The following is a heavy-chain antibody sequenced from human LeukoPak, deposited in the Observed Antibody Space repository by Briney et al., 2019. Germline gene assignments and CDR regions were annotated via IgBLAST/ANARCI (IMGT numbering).Heavy chain of an antibody. V-gene: IGHV3-23*01. J-gene: IGHJ4*02. CDR2: ISGSGGST. CDR3: ARAGYDPFDY. Sequence: GGSLRLSCAASGLTFSSYAMSWVRQAPGKGLAWVSGISGSGGSTYYADSVKGRFTISRDNSKNTLYLQMNSLRAEDTAVYYCARAGYDPFDYWGQGTLVTVSS. D-gene: IGHD5-12*01. CDR1: GLTFSSYA.